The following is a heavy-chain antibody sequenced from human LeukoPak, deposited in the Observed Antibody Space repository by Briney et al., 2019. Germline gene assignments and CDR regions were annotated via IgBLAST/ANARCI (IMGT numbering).Heavy chain of an antibody. CDR3: ARAPRATMVRGVVPFDP. Sequence: ASVKVSCKASGYTFTGYYMHWVRQAPGQGLEWMGWINPNSGGTNYEQKFQGRVTMTRDTSISTAYMELSRLRSDDTAVYYCARAPRATMVRGVVPFDPWGQGTLVTVSS. CDR1: GYTFTGYY. D-gene: IGHD3-10*01. J-gene: IGHJ5*02. V-gene: IGHV1-2*02. CDR2: INPNSGGT.